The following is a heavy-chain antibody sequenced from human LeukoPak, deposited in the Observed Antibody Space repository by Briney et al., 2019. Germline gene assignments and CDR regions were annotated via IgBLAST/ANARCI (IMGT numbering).Heavy chain of an antibody. V-gene: IGHV3-30-3*01. CDR1: GFTFSSYA. Sequence: PGGSLRLSCAASGFTFSSYAMHWVRQAPGKGLEWVAVISYDGSNKYYADSVKGRFTISRDNSKNTLYLQMNSLRAEDTAVYYCARGIIQYCSSTSCPLLYYGMDVWGQGTTVTVSS. CDR3: ARGIIQYCSSTSCPLLYYGMDV. CDR2: ISYDGSNK. J-gene: IGHJ6*02. D-gene: IGHD2-2*01.